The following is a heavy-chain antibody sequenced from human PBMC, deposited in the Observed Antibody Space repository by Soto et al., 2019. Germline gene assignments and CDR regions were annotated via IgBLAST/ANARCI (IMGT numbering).Heavy chain of an antibody. D-gene: IGHD2-15*01. Sequence: QVQLQESVPGLVKPSGTLSLTGAVSGGSISRSNWWSWVRKPPGKGLEWIGELYHSGSTNYNPSLMTRDNISVGKAKNQFSLKLSSVTAADTAVYYCARVKEPTPPYAFLHQHPKDYFDYWCQGTLVTVSS. J-gene: IGHJ4*02. CDR1: GGSISRSNW. V-gene: IGHV4-4*02. CDR3: ARVKEPTPPYAFLHQHPKDYFDY. CDR2: LYHSGST.